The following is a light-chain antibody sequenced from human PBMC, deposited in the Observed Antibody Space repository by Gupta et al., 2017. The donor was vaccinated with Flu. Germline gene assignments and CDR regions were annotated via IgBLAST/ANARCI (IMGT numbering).Light chain of an antibody. Sequence: SPATLSVSPGDRATLSCRASQSVSINLAWYQQKPGQAPRLLIYGAIHRAAGVPARFSGSGSETEFTLTISSLQSEDFAVYYCEQYNNWPLFGPGTKVDIK. J-gene: IGKJ3*01. CDR2: GAI. V-gene: IGKV3-15*01. CDR1: QSVSIN. CDR3: EQYNNWPL.